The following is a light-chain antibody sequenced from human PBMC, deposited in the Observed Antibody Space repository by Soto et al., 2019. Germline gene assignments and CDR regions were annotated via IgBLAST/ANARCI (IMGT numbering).Light chain of an antibody. J-gene: IGKJ3*01. CDR2: DAS. Sequence: DIQMTQSPSSLSASVGDRVTITCQASQDISNYLNWYQQKPGKAPKLLIYDASNLETGVPGRFSGSGSGTDFTFPIINLPPEELATYYCPQYYNYPFCPGAKVHS. CDR1: QDISNY. V-gene: IGKV1-33*01. CDR3: PQYYNYP.